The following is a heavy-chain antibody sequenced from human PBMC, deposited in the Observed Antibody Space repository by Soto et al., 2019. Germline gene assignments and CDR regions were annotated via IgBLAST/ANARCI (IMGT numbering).Heavy chain of an antibody. D-gene: IGHD3-3*01. CDR1: GYTFTSYY. J-gene: IGHJ6*02. CDR2: INPSGGST. Sequence: ASVKVSCKASGYTFTSYYMHWVRQAPGQGLEWMGIINPSGGSTSYAQKFQGRVTMTRDTSTSTVYMELSSLRSEDTAVYYCASDSYYDFWSGYYNDTGPYYYYGMDVWGQGTTVTVSS. V-gene: IGHV1-46*01. CDR3: ASDSYYDFWSGYYNDTGPYYYYGMDV.